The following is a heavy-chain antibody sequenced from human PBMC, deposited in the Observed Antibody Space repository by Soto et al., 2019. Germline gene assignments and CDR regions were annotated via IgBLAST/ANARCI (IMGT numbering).Heavy chain of an antibody. D-gene: IGHD6-6*01. CDR3: ARESRRMAARPPPYFDY. Sequence: PSQTLSLTCVISGDSVSSNSAAWNWIRQSPSRGLEWLGRTYYRSKWYNDYAVSVKSRITINPDTSKNQFSLQLNSVTPEDTAVYYCARESRRMAARPPPYFDYWGQGTLVTVSS. J-gene: IGHJ4*02. CDR2: TYYRSKWYN. CDR1: GDSVSSNSAA. V-gene: IGHV6-1*01.